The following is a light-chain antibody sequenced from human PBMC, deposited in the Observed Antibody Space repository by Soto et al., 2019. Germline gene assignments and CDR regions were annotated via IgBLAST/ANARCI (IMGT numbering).Light chain of an antibody. CDR1: QSFRNS. CDR2: DAS. Sequence: DLQMTQSPSTLSASVGDRVTIACRASQSFRNSLAWYQQKAGKAPTLLIYDASTLQSGVPSRFSGSGSGTEFSLTISSLQPEDFATYYCLCYITYPWTFGQGTKVDIK. CDR3: LCYITYPWT. V-gene: IGKV1-5*01. J-gene: IGKJ1*01.